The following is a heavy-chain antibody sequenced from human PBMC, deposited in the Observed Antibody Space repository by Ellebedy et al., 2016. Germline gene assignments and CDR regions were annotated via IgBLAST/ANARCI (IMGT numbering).Heavy chain of an antibody. CDR3: VTRHNGAFDF. D-gene: IGHD1-14*01. Sequence: GGSLRLXCAASGFRVTSNDMSWVRQAPGRGLELVSLMYAGGREYYADSVKGRFSITRDKTMNRLYLHMSGLGAGDSALYYCVTRHNGAFDFWGQGTMVTVSS. CDR2: MYAGGRE. V-gene: IGHV3-53*01. CDR1: GFRVTSND. J-gene: IGHJ3*01.